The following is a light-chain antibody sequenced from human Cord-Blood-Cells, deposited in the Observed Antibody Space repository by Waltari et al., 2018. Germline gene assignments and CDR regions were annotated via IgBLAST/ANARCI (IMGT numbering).Light chain of an antibody. J-gene: IGLJ3*02. CDR2: DVS. Sequence: QSALTQPRSVSGSPGQSVTISCTGTSSDVGGYNYVSWYQQHPGKAPKLMIYDVSKRPSGAPDRFSGSTSGNTASLTISGLQAEDEADYYCCSYAGSYTFHWVFGGGTKLTVL. CDR1: SSDVGGYNY. V-gene: IGLV2-11*01. CDR3: CSYAGSYTFHWV.